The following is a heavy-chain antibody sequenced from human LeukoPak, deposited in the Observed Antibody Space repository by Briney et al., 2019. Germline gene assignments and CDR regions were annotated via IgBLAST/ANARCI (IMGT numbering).Heavy chain of an antibody. J-gene: IGHJ4*02. V-gene: IGHV1-46*01. CDR1: GYTFTSYY. CDR2: INPSGGST. CDR3: ARDYSPYARYCSSTSCYQMDY. Sequence: GASVKVSCKASGYTFTSYYMHWVRQAPGQGLEWMGIINPSGGSTSYAQKFQGGVTMTRDTSTSTVYMELSSLRSEDTAVYYCARDYSPYARYCSSTSCYQMDYWGQGTLVTVSS. D-gene: IGHD2-2*01.